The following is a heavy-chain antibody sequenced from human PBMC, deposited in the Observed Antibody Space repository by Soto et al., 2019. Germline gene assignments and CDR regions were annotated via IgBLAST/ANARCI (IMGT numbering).Heavy chain of an antibody. CDR1: GYSFTSYW. J-gene: IGHJ4*02. Sequence: GESLKISCKGSGYSFTSYWISWVRQMPGKGLEWMGRIDPSDSHTNYSPSFQGHVTISADKSISTAYMQWSSLKASDPAMYYCAGGSHLPYVPNSWGQETRVTVS. CDR3: AGGSHLPYVPNS. CDR2: IDPSDSHT. D-gene: IGHD3-10*02. V-gene: IGHV5-10-1*01.